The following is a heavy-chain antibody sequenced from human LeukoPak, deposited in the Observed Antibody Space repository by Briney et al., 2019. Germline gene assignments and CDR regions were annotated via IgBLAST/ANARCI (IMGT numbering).Heavy chain of an antibody. CDR2: INPRSNTI. Sequence: PGGSLRLSCVASGFTFNSYSMNWVRQAPGRGLEWLSYINPRSNTIYYADSLKGRFTISRDNDKNSLNLQMNGLSAEDTAVYYCVRNRVVVPNGDWFDSWGRGTLVTVSS. D-gene: IGHD2-8*01. V-gene: IGHV3-48*04. CDR1: GFTFNSYS. J-gene: IGHJ5*01. CDR3: VRNRVVVPNGDWFDS.